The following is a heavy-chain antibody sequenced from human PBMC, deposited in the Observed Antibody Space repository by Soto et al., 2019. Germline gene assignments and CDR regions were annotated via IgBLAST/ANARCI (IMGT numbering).Heavy chain of an antibody. D-gene: IGHD2-15*01. Sequence: QITLKESGPTLVKPTQTLTLTCTFSGFSLSTSGVGVGWIRQPPGKALEWLALIYWDDDKRYSPSLKRRLTITKATXXHXKXXNMTNMEPVDTATYYCAHSWYCSGGSCYSSSRSDPWGQGTLVTVSS. J-gene: IGHJ5*02. CDR3: AHSWYCSGGSCYSSSRSDP. CDR2: IYWDDDK. CDR1: GFSLSTSGVG. V-gene: IGHV2-5*02.